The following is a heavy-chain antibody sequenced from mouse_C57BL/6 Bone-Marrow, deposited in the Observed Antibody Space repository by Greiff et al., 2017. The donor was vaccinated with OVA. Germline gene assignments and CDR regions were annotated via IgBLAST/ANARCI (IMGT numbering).Heavy chain of an antibody. CDR1: GFTFSSYA. D-gene: IGHD2-3*01. Sequence: VQLQQSGGGLVKPGGSLKLSCAASGFTFSSYAMSWVRQTPEKRLEWVATISDGGSYTYYPDNVKGRFTISRDNAKNNLYLQMSHLKSEDTAMYYCARVDGYYEGYAMDYWGQGTSVTVSS. V-gene: IGHV5-4*01. CDR3: ARVDGYYEGYAMDY. J-gene: IGHJ4*01. CDR2: ISDGGSYT.